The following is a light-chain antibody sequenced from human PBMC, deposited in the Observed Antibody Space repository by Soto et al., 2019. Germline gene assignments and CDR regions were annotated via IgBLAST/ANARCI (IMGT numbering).Light chain of an antibody. V-gene: IGKV3D-15*01. J-gene: IGKJ4*01. CDR1: QSININ. Sequence: EVLMTQSPATLSVSPGERVTLSCRASQSININLAWYQQKPGQAPRVLIYGASSRASGIPDRLSGSGSGTDFTLTISRLEHDDFAFYYCQQYHSWPPLTFGGGTRVEIK. CDR2: GAS. CDR3: QQYHSWPPLT.